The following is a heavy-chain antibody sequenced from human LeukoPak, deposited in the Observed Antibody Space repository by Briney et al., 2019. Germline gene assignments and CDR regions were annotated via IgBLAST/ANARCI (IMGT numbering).Heavy chain of an antibody. CDR2: ISYDRSNK. CDR1: GFTFSSYG. CDR3: AIPPTYYDILTGLGPFDY. J-gene: IGHJ4*02. D-gene: IGHD3-9*01. V-gene: IGHV3-30*03. Sequence: PGGSLRLSCAASGFTFSSYGMHWVRQAPGKGLEWVAVISYDRSNKYYADSVKGRFTISRDNSKNTLYLQMNSLRAEDTAVYYCAIPPTYYDILTGLGPFDYWGQGTLVTVSS.